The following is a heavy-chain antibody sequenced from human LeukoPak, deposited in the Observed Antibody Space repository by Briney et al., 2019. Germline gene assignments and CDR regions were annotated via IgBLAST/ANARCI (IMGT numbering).Heavy chain of an antibody. V-gene: IGHV4-39*01. D-gene: IGHD2/OR15-2a*01. CDR1: GGSISSSSYY. Sequence: SETLSLTCTVYGGSISSSSYYWGWIRQPPGKGLEWIGSIYYSGSTYYNPSLKSRVTISVDTSKNQFSLKLSSVTAADTAVYYCARRTLIRGVDYWGQGTLVTVSS. CDR3: ARRTLIRGVDY. CDR2: IYYSGST. J-gene: IGHJ4*02.